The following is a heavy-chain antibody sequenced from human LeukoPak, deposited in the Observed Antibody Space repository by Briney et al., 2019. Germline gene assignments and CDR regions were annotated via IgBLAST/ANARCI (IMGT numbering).Heavy chain of an antibody. CDR2: IYYSGST. V-gene: IGHV4-59*01. J-gene: IGHJ5*02. Sequence: SETLSLTCTVSGGSISSYYWSWIRQPPGKGLEWIGYIYYSGSTNYNPPLKSRVTISVDTSKNQFSLKLSSVTAADTAVYYCARNLPGGQFDPWGQGTLVTVSS. CDR1: GGSISSYY. D-gene: IGHD4-23*01. CDR3: ARNLPGGQFDP.